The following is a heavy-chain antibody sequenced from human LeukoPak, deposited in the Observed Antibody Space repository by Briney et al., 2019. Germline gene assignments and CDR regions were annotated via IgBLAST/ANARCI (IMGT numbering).Heavy chain of an antibody. D-gene: IGHD3-22*01. CDR3: AKDGGSGFSPPYYFAMDV. CDR1: GFTFSDYY. J-gene: IGHJ6*02. CDR2: ISYDGSNK. V-gene: IGHV3-30*18. Sequence: GGSLRLSCAASGFTFSDYYMSWIRQAPGKGLEWVAVISYDGSNKYYADSVKGRFTISRDDSKSTVFLQMNSLRAEDTAVYHCAKDGGSGFSPPYYFAMDVWGQGTTVIVSS.